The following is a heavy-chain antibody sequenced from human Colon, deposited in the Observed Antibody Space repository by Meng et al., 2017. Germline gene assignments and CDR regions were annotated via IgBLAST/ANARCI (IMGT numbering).Heavy chain of an antibody. Sequence: QVQLQQCGAGLMKPAETLSLTCAVYGGSFSGYYWSWIRQPPGKGLEWIGEINHSGSTNYNPSLKSRVTISVDTSKNQFSLKLSSVTAADTAVYYCARGLFDYWGQGTLVTVSS. CDR3: ARGLFDY. CDR1: GGSFSGYY. CDR2: INHSGST. J-gene: IGHJ4*02. V-gene: IGHV4-34*01.